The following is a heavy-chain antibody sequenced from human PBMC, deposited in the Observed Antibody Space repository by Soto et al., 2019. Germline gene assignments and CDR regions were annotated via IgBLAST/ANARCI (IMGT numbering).Heavy chain of an antibody. Sequence: SETLSLTCSVSGTSFTTYYWSWIRQPPGKGLEWIGYIYHSGSTYYNPSLKSRMTINLDTSRNQFSLQLKSLSPEDTAVYYCARAVYGFFDYWGQGTLVTVSS. V-gene: IGHV4-59*04. CDR3: ARAVYGFFDY. CDR2: IYHSGST. D-gene: IGHD3-10*01. CDR1: GTSFTTYY. J-gene: IGHJ4*02.